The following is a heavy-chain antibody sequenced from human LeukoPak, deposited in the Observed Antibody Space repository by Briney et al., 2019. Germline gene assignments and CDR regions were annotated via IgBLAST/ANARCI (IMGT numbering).Heavy chain of an antibody. CDR2: MSPNSGNA. Sequence: ASVKVSCKASGYTFPRYGISWVRQATGQGLEWMGWMSPNSGNAGYAQKFQGRVTMTRDTSINTAYMELSSLRSEDTAVYYCARGLRGEILRTGYWGQGTLVTVSS. CDR1: GYTFPRYG. CDR3: ARGLRGEILRTGY. V-gene: IGHV1-8*01. D-gene: IGHD1-26*01. J-gene: IGHJ4*02.